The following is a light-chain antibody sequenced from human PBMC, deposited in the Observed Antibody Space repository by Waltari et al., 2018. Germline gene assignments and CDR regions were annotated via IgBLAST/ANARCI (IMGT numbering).Light chain of an antibody. CDR2: EVT. J-gene: IGLJ2*01. CDR3: CSYAGSTTHVI. Sequence: QSALTQPAPVSGSPGQSITISCPGTSSDVGSYNLFSWYQQHPGKAPKLMIYEVTKRPSGVSNRFSGSKSGNTASLTISGLQAEDEADYCCCSYAGSTTHVIFGGGTKLTVL. CDR1: SSDVGSYNL. V-gene: IGLV2-23*02.